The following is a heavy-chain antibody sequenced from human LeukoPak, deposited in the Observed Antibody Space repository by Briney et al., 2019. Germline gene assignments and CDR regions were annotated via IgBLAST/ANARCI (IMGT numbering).Heavy chain of an antibody. CDR3: ARQAAGTTFNYYYYGMDV. CDR2: IYYSGTT. V-gene: IGHV4-59*01. Sequence: SETLSLTCTVSGGSINNYFWSWIRQPPGKGLEWIGYIYYSGTTDYNPSLRSRVTMSVDTSKNQFSLKLNSVTAADTAVYYCARQAAGTTFNYYYYGMDVWGQGTTVTVSS. CDR1: GGSINNYF. J-gene: IGHJ6*02. D-gene: IGHD6-13*01.